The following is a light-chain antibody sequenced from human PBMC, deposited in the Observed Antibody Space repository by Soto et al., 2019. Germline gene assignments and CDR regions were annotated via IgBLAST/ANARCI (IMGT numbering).Light chain of an antibody. Sequence: QSVLTQPASVSGSPGQSITISCTGTGSDVGGYRYVAWYQQRPGKAPKLVIQEVSNRPSGISDRFSGSKSGNTASLTISGLQADDGADYYCSSYSSSNIYLFGTGTKVTVL. CDR3: SSYSSSNIYL. CDR2: EVS. J-gene: IGLJ1*01. V-gene: IGLV2-14*01. CDR1: GSDVGGYRY.